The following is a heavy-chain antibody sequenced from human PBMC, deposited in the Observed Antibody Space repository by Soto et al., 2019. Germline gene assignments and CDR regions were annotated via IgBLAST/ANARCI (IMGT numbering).Heavy chain of an antibody. CDR2: ISSNGVGT. CDR1: GFTLSGYA. D-gene: IGHD6-6*01. CDR3: ARRARPDFYYMDV. V-gene: IGHV3-64*01. Sequence: LRLSCAASGFTLSGYAMDWVRQAPGKGLEYVSGISSNGVGTYYANSVQGRFTISRDNSKNTVYLQMDSLRPEDMAVYYCARRARPDFYYMDVWGKGTTVTVSS. J-gene: IGHJ6*03.